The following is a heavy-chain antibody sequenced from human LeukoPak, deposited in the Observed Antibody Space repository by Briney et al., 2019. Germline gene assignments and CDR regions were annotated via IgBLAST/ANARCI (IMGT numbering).Heavy chain of an antibody. CDR3: ARDPAIVATARAFDI. CDR2: INPSGGST. V-gene: IGHV1-46*01. D-gene: IGHD5-12*01. Sequence: GASVKVSCKASGYTSTSYYMHWVRQAPGQGLEWMGIINPSGGSTSYAQKFQGRVTMTRDTSTSTVYMELSSLRSEDTAVYYCARDPAIVATARAFDIWGQGTMVTVSS. CDR1: GYTSTSYY. J-gene: IGHJ3*02.